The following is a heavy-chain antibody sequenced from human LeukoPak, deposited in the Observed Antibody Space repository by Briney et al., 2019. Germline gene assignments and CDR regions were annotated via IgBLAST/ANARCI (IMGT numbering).Heavy chain of an antibody. CDR2: ILSDGSKE. D-gene: IGHD3-22*01. CDR3: VRDDDRPDNGLDY. CDR1: GYSFTSYW. V-gene: IGHV3-33*01. Sequence: GESLKISCKGSGYSFTSYWIGWVRQMPGKGLEWMAVILSDGSKEFYTDSVKGRFTISRDNSKNTLYLQMNSLRAEDTAVYYCVRDDDRPDNGLDYWGQGTLVTVSS. J-gene: IGHJ4*02.